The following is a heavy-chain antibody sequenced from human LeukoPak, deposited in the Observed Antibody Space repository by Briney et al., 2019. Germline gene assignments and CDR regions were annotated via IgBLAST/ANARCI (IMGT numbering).Heavy chain of an antibody. J-gene: IGHJ5*02. CDR3: AKGPTAVAP. CDR2: ISGSGFST. Sequence: GGSLRLSCAASGFTFSNYAMNWVRPAPGKGLEWVSAISGSGFSTYYADSVKGRFTISRNNSKNTLYLQMNSLRAEDTAVYHCAKGPTAVAPWGQGTLVTVSS. D-gene: IGHD6-13*01. CDR1: GFTFSNYA. V-gene: IGHV3-23*01.